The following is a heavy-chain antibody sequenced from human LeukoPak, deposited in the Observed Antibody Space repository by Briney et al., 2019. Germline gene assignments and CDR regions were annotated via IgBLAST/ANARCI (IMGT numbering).Heavy chain of an antibody. CDR3: ARDGVATIWGSCDY. V-gene: IGHV3-13*01. Sequence: PGGSLRLSCAASGFTFSSYDMHWVRQATGKGLEWVSAIGTAGDTYYPGSVKGRFTISRENAKNSLYLQMNSLRAGDTAVYYCARDGVATIWGSCDYWGQGTLVTVSS. D-gene: IGHD5-12*01. J-gene: IGHJ4*02. CDR2: IGTAGDT. CDR1: GFTFSSYD.